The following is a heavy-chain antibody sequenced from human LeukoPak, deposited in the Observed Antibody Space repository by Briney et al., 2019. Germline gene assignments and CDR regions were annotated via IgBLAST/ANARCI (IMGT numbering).Heavy chain of an antibody. Sequence: GGSLSLSCAASGFTFSSYSMTWVRPAPGKGLEWVSSISSSSSYIYYADSVKGRFTISRDNAKNSLYLQMNSLRAEDTAVYYCAREFTTGPYWGQGTLVTVSS. J-gene: IGHJ4*02. CDR3: AREFTTGPY. V-gene: IGHV3-21*01. D-gene: IGHD1-1*01. CDR1: GFTFSSYS. CDR2: ISSSSSYI.